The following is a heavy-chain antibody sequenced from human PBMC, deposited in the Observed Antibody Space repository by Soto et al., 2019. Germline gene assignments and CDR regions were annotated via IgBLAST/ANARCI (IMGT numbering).Heavy chain of an antibody. Sequence: PSETLSLTCTVSGGSISSSSYYWGWIRQPPGKGLEWIGSIYYSGSTYYNPSLKSRVTISVDTSKNQFSLKLSSVTAADTAVYYCARHDRPKPLAYWGQGTLVTVSS. CDR2: IYYSGST. J-gene: IGHJ4*02. V-gene: IGHV4-39*01. CDR1: GGSISSSSYY. CDR3: ARHDRPKPLAY.